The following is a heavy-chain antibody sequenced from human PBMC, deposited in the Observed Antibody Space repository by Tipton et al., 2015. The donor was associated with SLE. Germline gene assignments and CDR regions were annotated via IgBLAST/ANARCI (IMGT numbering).Heavy chain of an antibody. CDR2: IYYSGSGIT. Sequence: GLVKPSETLSLTCTVSGGSISSYFWSWIRQPPGKGLEWIGYIYYSGSGITYYNPSLKSRVSISLDTSENLFYLKLNSVTAADTAVYYCARGMVTWRGAILGVAVWGQGTTVNVSS. V-gene: IGHV4-59*08. CDR3: ARGMVTWRGAILGVAV. J-gene: IGHJ6*02. D-gene: IGHD2-21*02. CDR1: GGSISSYF.